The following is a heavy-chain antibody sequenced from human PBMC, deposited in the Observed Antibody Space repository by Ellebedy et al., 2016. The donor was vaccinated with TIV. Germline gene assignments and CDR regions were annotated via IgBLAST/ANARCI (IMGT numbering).Heavy chain of an antibody. CDR1: GFTFGSFA. D-gene: IGHD3-22*01. Sequence: GESLKISCAGSGFTFGSFAMHWVRQAPGKGLEWLSVISGGGDNTYSADSVRGRFAITRDNSKNTLFLQMNRLRVYDTAVYYCAKGSSSGFNYDRVGYQYWGQGTLVAVSS. V-gene: IGHV3-23*01. CDR2: ISGGGDNT. CDR3: AKGSSSGFNYDRVGYQY. J-gene: IGHJ4*02.